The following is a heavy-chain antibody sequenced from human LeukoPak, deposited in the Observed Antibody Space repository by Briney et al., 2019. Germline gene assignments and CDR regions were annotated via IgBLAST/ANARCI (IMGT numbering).Heavy chain of an antibody. CDR2: ISNDGSNK. CDR1: GFTLSSYV. D-gene: IGHD2-8*01. V-gene: IGHV3-30*04. Sequence: GRSLRLSCAASGFTLSSYVIHWVRQAPGKGLEWVAVISNDGSNKDYADSVKGRFTISRDNSKNTLYLQMNSLRVEDTAIYYCAKWPEGAMDYFDYWGQGTLVTVSS. J-gene: IGHJ4*02. CDR3: AKWPEGAMDYFDY.